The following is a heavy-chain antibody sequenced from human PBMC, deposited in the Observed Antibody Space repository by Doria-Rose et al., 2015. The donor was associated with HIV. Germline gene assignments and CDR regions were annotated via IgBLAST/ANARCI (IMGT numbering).Heavy chain of an antibody. CDR2: ISSTSAYI. V-gene: IGHV3-21*01. J-gene: IGHJ4*02. CDR3: ATGVKLDY. D-gene: IGHD3-10*01. Sequence: VQLVQSGGGLVGPGGSLRLSCATSGFTFSSHRINWVRQAPGKGLEWVSSISSTSAYINYADSVRGRFTISRDNARNSLYLQMGSLRAEDTAIYYCATGVKLDYWGQGTLVTVSS. CDR1: GFTFSSHR.